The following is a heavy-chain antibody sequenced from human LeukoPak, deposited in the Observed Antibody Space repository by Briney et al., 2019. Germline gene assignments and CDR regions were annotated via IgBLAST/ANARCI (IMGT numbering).Heavy chain of an antibody. CDR2: ISSSGSTI. D-gene: IGHD2-2*01. Sequence: GGSLRLSCAASGFTFSSYEMNWVRQVPGKGLEWVSYISSSGSTIYYADSVKGRFTISRDNAKNSLYLQMNSLRAEDTAVYYCASGPRRSTRREGFDYWGQGTLVTVSS. CDR1: GFTFSSYE. CDR3: ASGPRRSTRREGFDY. V-gene: IGHV3-48*03. J-gene: IGHJ4*02.